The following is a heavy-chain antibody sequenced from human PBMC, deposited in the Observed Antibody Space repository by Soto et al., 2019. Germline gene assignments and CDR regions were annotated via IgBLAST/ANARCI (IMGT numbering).Heavy chain of an antibody. CDR3: AKGRGRYSSSRYLYYYGMDV. D-gene: IGHD6-13*01. Sequence: GGSLRLSCVASGFTFSSYWMHWVRQAPGKGLVWVSRISPSGGSTNYADSVKGRFTISRDNSKNTLYLQMNSLRAEDTAVYYCAKGRGRYSSSRYLYYYGMDVWGQGTTVTVSS. V-gene: IGHV3-23*01. CDR2: ISPSGGST. J-gene: IGHJ6*02. CDR1: GFTFSSYW.